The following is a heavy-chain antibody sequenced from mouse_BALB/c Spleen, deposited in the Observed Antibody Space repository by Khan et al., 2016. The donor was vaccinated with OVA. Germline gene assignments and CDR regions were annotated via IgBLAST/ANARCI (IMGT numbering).Heavy chain of an antibody. D-gene: IGHD1-1*01. CDR3: ARIYGGDFDY. J-gene: IGHJ2*01. V-gene: IGHV3-2*02. CDR2: ISYSGNT. Sequence: EVQLVESGPGLVKPSQSLSLTCTVTGYSITSDYAWNWIRQFPGNKLEWMGYISYSGNTKYNPSFKSRITITRDTSKNQFFLQLNSVTTEDTATYYCARIYGGDFDYWGQGTTLTVSS. CDR1: GYSITSDYA.